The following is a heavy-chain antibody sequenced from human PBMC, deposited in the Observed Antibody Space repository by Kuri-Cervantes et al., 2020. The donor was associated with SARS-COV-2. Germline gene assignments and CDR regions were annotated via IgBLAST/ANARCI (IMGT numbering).Heavy chain of an antibody. V-gene: IGHV4-61*02. Sequence: LRLSCTVSGGSISSSSYYWSWIRQPAGKGLEWIGRIYTSGSTNYNPSLKSRVAMSVDTSKNQFSLKLSSVTAADTAVYYCARGGRAYYDFWSGYYKEHYYFDYWGQGTLVTVSS. CDR1: GGSISSSSYY. CDR3: ARGGRAYYDFWSGYYKEHYYFDY. D-gene: IGHD3-3*01. J-gene: IGHJ4*02. CDR2: IYTSGST.